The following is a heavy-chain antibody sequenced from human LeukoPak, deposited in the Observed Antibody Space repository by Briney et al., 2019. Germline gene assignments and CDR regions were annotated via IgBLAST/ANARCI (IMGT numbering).Heavy chain of an antibody. CDR1: GGSISSYY. Sequence: SETLSLTCTVSGGSISSYYWSWLRQPPGKGLEWIGYIYYSGSTNYNPSLKSRVTISVDTSKNQFSLKLSSVTAADTAVYYCARVLIRAWGFDPWGQGTLVTVSS. V-gene: IGHV4-59*01. CDR3: ARVLIRAWGFDP. CDR2: IYYSGST. J-gene: IGHJ5*02. D-gene: IGHD2/OR15-2a*01.